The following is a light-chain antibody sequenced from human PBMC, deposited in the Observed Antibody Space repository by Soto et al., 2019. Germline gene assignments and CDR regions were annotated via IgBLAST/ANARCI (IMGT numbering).Light chain of an antibody. CDR1: SSDVGGYNY. CDR3: SSYTSSGTWV. CDR2: DVS. J-gene: IGLJ3*02. Sequence: QSVLTQPASVSGSPGQSITISCTGTSSDVGGYNYVSWYQQHQGKAPKLMIYDVSDRPSGVSNRFSGSKSGNTASLTISGLQAEDEADYYCSSYTSSGTWVFGGGTKVTVL. V-gene: IGLV2-14*01.